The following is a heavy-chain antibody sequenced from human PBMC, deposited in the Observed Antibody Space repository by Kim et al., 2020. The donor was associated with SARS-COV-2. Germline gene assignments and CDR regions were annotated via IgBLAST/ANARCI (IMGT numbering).Heavy chain of an antibody. Sequence: GESLKISCKGSGYTFSNYWIAWVRQMPGKGLEWMGIIYPGDSDTKYSPSFQGQVTISADKSITTAYLQWNSLKASDTAIYYCVRRDRTGHNWGNWLDPW. CDR3: VRRDRTGHNWGNWLDP. CDR2: IYPGDSDT. V-gene: IGHV5-51*01. D-gene: IGHD1-1*01. J-gene: IGHJ5*02. CDR1: GYTFSNYW.